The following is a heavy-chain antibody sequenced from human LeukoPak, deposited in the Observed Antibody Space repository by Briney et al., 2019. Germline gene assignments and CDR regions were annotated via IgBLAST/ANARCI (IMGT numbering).Heavy chain of an antibody. J-gene: IGHJ5*02. V-gene: IGHV4-34*01. Sequence: SETLSLTCAVYGGSFSGYYWSWIRQPPGKGLEWIGEINHSGSTNYNPSLKSRVTISVDTSKNQFSLKLSSVTAADTAVYYCARDRDTYYDILTGYLRNWFDPWGQGTLVTVSS. CDR1: GGSFSGYY. CDR3: ARDRDTYYDILTGYLRNWFDP. D-gene: IGHD3-9*01. CDR2: INHSGST.